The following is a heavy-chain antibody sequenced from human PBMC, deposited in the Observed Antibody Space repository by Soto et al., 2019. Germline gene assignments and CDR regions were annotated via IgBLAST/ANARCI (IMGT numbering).Heavy chain of an antibody. V-gene: IGHV4-30-2*01. D-gene: IGHD2-15*01. CDR3: ARFRNDSDWFDP. Sequence: SETLSLTCAVSGGSISSGGYSWSWIRQPPGKGLGWIGYIYHSGSTYYNPSLKSRVTISVDRSKNQFSLKLSSVTAADTAVYYCARFRNDSDWFDPWGQGTLVTVSS. CDR2: IYHSGST. CDR1: GGSISSGGYS. J-gene: IGHJ5*02.